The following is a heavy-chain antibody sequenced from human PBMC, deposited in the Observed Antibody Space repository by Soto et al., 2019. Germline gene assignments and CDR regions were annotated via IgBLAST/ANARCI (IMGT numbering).Heavy chain of an antibody. CDR2: IIPIRNVS. D-gene: IGHD2-2*01. J-gene: IGHJ4*02. Sequence: SVKVSCKASGYTFSNYGITWVRQAPGQGLEWMGNIIPIRNVSNYAQKVQGRVSITADKSMRTSYMELISLTSDDTAVYFCARVRDAFGFDSWGQGTLVTVSS. CDR3: ARVRDAFGFDS. V-gene: IGHV1-69*04. CDR1: GYTFSNYG.